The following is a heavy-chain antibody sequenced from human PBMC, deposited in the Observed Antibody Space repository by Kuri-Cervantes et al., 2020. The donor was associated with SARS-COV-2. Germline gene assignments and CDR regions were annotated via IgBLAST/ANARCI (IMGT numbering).Heavy chain of an antibody. J-gene: IGHJ5*02. V-gene: IGHV1-46*01. CDR3: ARGKLRRYQLLYVNWFDP. Sequence: ASVKVSCKASGYTFTSYDINWVRQAPGQGLEWMGIINPSGGSTSYAQKFQGRVTMTRDTSASTVYMELSSLRSEDTAVYYCARGKLRRYQLLYVNWFDPWGQGTLVTVSS. CDR1: GYTFTSYD. D-gene: IGHD2-2*02. CDR2: INPSGGST.